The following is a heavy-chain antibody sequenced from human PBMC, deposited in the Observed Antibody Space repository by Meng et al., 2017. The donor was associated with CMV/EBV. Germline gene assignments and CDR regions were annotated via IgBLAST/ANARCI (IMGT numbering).Heavy chain of an antibody. Sequence: VQLQQAGPRWVQLSHTLSLTSTFSGDSISSGSYYGSWVRQPAGKGLEWIGRIYTSGSTNYNPSLKGRVTISVDTSKNQFSLKLSSVTAADTAVYYCAREVVVITPYNWFDPWGQGTLVTVSS. CDR2: IYTSGST. D-gene: IGHD3-22*01. CDR3: AREVVVITPYNWFDP. CDR1: GDSISSGSYY. J-gene: IGHJ5*02. V-gene: IGHV4-61*02.